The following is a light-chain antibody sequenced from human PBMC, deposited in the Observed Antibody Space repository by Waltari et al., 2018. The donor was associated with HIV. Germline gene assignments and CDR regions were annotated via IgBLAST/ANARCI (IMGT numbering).Light chain of an antibody. V-gene: IGLV2-11*01. CDR1: SSDAGDYKY. Sequence: QSALTQPRSVSGSPGQSVTISCTGTSSDAGDYKYVSWYQNHPGKAPKLIIYDVTERPSGVPDGFSGSKSGNTASLTISGLQAEDEADYFCCSHAGTSSFVIFGGGTKLTVL. J-gene: IGLJ2*01. CDR2: DVT. CDR3: CSHAGTSSFVI.